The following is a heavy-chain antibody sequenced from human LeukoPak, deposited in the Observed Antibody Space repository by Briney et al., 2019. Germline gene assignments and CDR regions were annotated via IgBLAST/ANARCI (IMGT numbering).Heavy chain of an antibody. CDR2: ISYDGSNK. V-gene: IGHV3-30-3*01. CDR1: GFTFSSYA. Sequence: GRSLRLSCAASGFTFSSYAMHWVRQAPGKGLEWVAVISYDGSNKYYADSVKGRFTISRDNSKNTLYLQMNSLRAEDTAVYYCAKDLVTMVRGVGPDCEDGFDPWGQGTLVTVSS. CDR3: AKDLVTMVRGVGPDCEDGFDP. D-gene: IGHD3-10*01. J-gene: IGHJ5*02.